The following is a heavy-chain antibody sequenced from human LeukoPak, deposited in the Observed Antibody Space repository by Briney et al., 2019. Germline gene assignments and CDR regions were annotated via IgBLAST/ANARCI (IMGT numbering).Heavy chain of an antibody. CDR1: GFTFSSYE. Sequence: GGSLRLSCAASGFTFSSYEMNWVRQAPGKGLEWVSYISSSGSTIYYADSVKGRFTISRDNAKNSLYLQMNSLRAEDTALYYCARGKDYYDSSGYPSGSYYYYYYYMDVWGKGTTVTVSS. D-gene: IGHD3-22*01. CDR3: ARGKDYYDSSGYPSGSYYYYYYYMDV. J-gene: IGHJ6*03. V-gene: IGHV3-48*03. CDR2: ISSSGSTI.